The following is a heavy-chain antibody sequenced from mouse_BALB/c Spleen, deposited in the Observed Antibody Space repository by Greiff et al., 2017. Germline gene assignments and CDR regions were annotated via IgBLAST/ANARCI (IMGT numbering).Heavy chain of an antibody. CDR1: GFTFSSFG. CDR3: ARRYYGSSYVDYAMDY. Sequence: EVQLQESGGGLVQPGGSRKLSCAASGFTFSSFGMHWVRQAPEKGLEWVAYISSGSSTIYYANTVKGRFTISRDNPKNTLFLQMTSLRSEDTAMYYCARRYYGSSYVDYAMDYWGQGTSVTVSS. J-gene: IGHJ4*01. V-gene: IGHV5-17*02. CDR2: ISSGSSTI. D-gene: IGHD1-1*01.